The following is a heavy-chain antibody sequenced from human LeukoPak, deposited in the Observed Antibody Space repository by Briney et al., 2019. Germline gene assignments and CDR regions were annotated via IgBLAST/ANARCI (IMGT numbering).Heavy chain of an antibody. CDR2: ISAISSSST. CDR3: ARDFHRRYYDSSGYNAFDI. CDR1: GFTFSSYS. J-gene: IGHJ3*02. D-gene: IGHD3-22*01. V-gene: IGHV3-48*04. Sequence: GGSLRLSCAASGFTFSSYSMNWVRQAPGKGLEWVSYISAISSSSTYYADSVKGRFTISRDNAKNSLYLQMNSLRAEDTAVYYCARDFHRRYYDSSGYNAFDIWGQGTMVTVSS.